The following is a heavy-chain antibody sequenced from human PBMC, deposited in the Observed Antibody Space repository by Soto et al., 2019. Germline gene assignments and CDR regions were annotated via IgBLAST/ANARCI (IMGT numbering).Heavy chain of an antibody. Sequence: QVQLQESGPGLVKPSQTLSLTCTVSGGSISSGDYYWSWIRQHPGKGLEWIGYIYYSGSTYYNPSRRGRVTISVDTSKNQFSLKLSFVTAADTAVYYCARWWSGSRQGFDPWGQGTLVTVSS. CDR3: ARWWSGSRQGFDP. CDR1: GGSISSGDYY. V-gene: IGHV4-31*03. CDR2: IYYSGST. D-gene: IGHD3-3*01. J-gene: IGHJ5*02.